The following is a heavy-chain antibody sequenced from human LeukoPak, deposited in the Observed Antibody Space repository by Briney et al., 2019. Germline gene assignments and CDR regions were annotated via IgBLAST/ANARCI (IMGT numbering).Heavy chain of an antibody. CDR3: ARGDYYDSSGYGHLPYFDY. CDR2: IYYSGST. D-gene: IGHD3-22*01. V-gene: IGHV4-31*03. CDR1: GGSISSGGYY. Sequence: SETLSLTCTVSGGSISSGGYYWSWIRQHPGKGLEWIGYIYYSGSTYYNPSLKSRVTISVDTSKNQFSLKLGSVTAADTAVYYCARGDYYDSSGYGHLPYFDYWGRGTLVTVSS. J-gene: IGHJ4*02.